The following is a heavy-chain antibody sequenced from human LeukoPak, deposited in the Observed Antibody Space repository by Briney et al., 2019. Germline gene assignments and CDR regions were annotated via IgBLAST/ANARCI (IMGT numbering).Heavy chain of an antibody. D-gene: IGHD6-13*01. CDR3: ARNGRIAAADFDY. Sequence: GASVKVSCKASGGTFSNYAISWVRQAPGQGLEWMGGIIPIFGTANYAQKFRGRVTITADKSTRTAYMELSSLRSEDTAVYCCARNGRIAAADFDYWGQGTLVTVSS. CDR1: GGTFSNYA. CDR2: IIPIFGTA. J-gene: IGHJ4*02. V-gene: IGHV1-69*06.